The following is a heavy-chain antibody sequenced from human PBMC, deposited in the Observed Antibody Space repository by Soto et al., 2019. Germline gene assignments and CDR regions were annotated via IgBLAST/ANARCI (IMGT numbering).Heavy chain of an antibody. V-gene: IGHV1-69*06. CDR3: AREETAWPLAYGLDV. CDR2: IIPIFGTA. Sequence: SVKVSCKASGGTFSSYAISWVRQAPGQGLEWMGGIIPIFGTANYAQKFQGRVTITADKSKNSVSLQMTSLRDEDTAVYYCAREETAWPLAYGLDVWGQGTTVTVSS. J-gene: IGHJ6*02. CDR1: GGTFSSYA. D-gene: IGHD2-21*02.